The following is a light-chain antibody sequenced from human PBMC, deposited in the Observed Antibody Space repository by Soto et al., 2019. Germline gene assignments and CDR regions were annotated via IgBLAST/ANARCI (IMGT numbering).Light chain of an antibody. CDR3: QQYGSSRT. Sequence: EIVMTQSPATLSVSPGEGATLSCRASQSVSSKLAWYQQKPGQAPRLLIYGASSRATGIPDRFSGSGSGTDSTLTISRLEPEDFAVYYCQQYGSSRTFGQGTKVDI. J-gene: IGKJ1*01. V-gene: IGKV3-20*01. CDR1: QSVSSK. CDR2: GAS.